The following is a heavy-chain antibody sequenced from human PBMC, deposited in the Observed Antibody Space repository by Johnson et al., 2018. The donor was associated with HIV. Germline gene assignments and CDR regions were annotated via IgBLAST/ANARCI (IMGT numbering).Heavy chain of an antibody. CDR1: GFIFNDHG. Sequence: VQLVESGGGVVRPGGSLRLSCATSGFIFNDHGMTWVRQVPGKVLEWVCDTNWTGANTAYADAVKGRFPISRDNAKKSLYLHMNSLRVEDTALYYCVRVGKYCDDDCHSGVDAFDIWGQGTMVTVSS. CDR3: VRVGKYCDDDCHSGVDAFDI. D-gene: IGHD2-21*02. J-gene: IGHJ3*02. CDR2: TNWTGANT. V-gene: IGHV3-20*04.